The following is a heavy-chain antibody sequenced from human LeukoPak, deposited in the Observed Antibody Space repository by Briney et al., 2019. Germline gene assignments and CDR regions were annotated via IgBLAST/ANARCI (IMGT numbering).Heavy chain of an antibody. CDR2: INHSGST. D-gene: IGHD6-13*01. CDR3: ARGVAAAASDY. J-gene: IGHJ4*02. V-gene: IGHV4-34*01. CDR1: GGSFSGYY. Sequence: SETLSLTCAAYGGSFSGYYWSWIRQPPGKGLEWIGEINHSGSTNYNPSLKSRVTISVDTSKNQFSLKPSSVTAADTAVYYCARGVAAAASDYWGQGALVTVSS.